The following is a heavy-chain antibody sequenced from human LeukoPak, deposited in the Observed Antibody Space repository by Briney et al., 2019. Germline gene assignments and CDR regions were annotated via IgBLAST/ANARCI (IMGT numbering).Heavy chain of an antibody. D-gene: IGHD1-26*01. CDR3: ARGSGSLPYYFDY. CDR1: GFTFSSYS. J-gene: IGHJ4*02. Sequence: GGSLRHSCAASGFTFSSYSMNWFRQAPGKGLEWVSSISSSSSYIYYADSVKGRFTISRDNAKNSLYLQMNSLRAEDTAVYYCARGSGSLPYYFDYWGQGTLVTVSS. V-gene: IGHV3-21*01. CDR2: ISSSSSYI.